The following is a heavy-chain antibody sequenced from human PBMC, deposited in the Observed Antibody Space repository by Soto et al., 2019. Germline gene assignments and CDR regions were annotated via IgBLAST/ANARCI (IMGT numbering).Heavy chain of an antibody. CDR3: AKDYYGSGSFGAFDI. J-gene: IGHJ3*02. Sequence: QVQLVESGGGVVQPGGSLRLSCAASGFTFSSYGMHWVRQAPGKGLEWVAVITYDGSNKYYADSVKGRFTISRDNSKNTLYLQMNSLRAEDTAVYYCAKDYYGSGSFGAFDIWGQGTMVTVSS. CDR1: GFTFSSYG. CDR2: ITYDGSNK. D-gene: IGHD3-10*01. V-gene: IGHV3-30*18.